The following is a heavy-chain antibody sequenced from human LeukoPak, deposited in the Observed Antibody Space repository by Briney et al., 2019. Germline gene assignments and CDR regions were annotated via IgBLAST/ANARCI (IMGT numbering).Heavy chain of an antibody. CDR1: GFPFNTYP. Sequence: PGGSLRLSCSASGFPFNTYPIHWVRQAPGKGLEYVAGNSSNGDNTDFADSAKGRFTISRDNSKSTLFLQMNSLRAEDTAVYFCTRDSALLGVAFDLWGQGTVSPSLQ. J-gene: IGHJ3*01. V-gene: IGHV3-64D*06. CDR2: NSSNGDNT. D-gene: IGHD2-15*01. CDR3: TRDSALLGVAFDL.